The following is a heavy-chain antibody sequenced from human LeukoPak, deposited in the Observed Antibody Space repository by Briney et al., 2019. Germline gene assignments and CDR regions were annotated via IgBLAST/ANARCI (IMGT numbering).Heavy chain of an antibody. CDR3: ARDTIAVLRYFDWLSFDY. D-gene: IGHD3-9*01. CDR2: ISAYNGNT. CDR1: GYTFTSYG. Sequence: ASAKVSCKASGYTFTSYGISWVRQAPGQGLEWMGWISAYNGNTNYAQKLQGRVTMTTDTSTSTAYMELRSLRSDDTAVYYCARDTIAVLRYFDWLSFDYWGQGTLVTVSS. J-gene: IGHJ4*02. V-gene: IGHV1-18*01.